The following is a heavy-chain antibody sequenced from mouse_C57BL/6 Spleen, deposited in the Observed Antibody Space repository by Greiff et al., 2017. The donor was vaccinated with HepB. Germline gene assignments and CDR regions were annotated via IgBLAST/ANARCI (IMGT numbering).Heavy chain of an antibody. CDR3: AVRHYAMDY. CDR2: IDPSDSYT. V-gene: IGHV1-50*01. D-gene: IGHD1-2*01. J-gene: IGHJ4*01. CDR1: GYTFTSYW. Sequence: QVQLQQPGAELVKPGASVKLSCKASGYTFTSYWMQWVKQRPGQGLEWIGEIDPSDSYTNYNQKFKGKATLTVDTSSSTAYMQLSSLTSEDSAVYYCAVRHYAMDYWGQGTSVTVSS.